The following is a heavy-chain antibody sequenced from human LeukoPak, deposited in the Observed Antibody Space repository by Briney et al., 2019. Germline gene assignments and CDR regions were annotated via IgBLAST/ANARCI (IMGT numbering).Heavy chain of an antibody. CDR2: IGGSGDSI. CDR1: GFTVSSNY. J-gene: IGHJ4*02. Sequence: GGSLRLSCAASGFTVSSNYMSWVRQAPGKGLEWVSSIGGSGDSIYYADSVKGRFTISRDNAKNSLDLQMNSLRAEDTAVYYCARDRNWNYDYWGQGTLVTVSS. CDR3: ARDRNWNYDY. V-gene: IGHV3-21*01. D-gene: IGHD1-7*01.